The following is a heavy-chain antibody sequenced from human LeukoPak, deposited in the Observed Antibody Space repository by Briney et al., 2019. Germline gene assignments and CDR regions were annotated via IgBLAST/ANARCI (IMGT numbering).Heavy chain of an antibody. V-gene: IGHV4-30-2*01. J-gene: IGHJ5*02. D-gene: IGHD4-17*01. CDR1: GGSISSGGYS. CDR3: ARVAVTTIDP. CDR2: IYHSGST. Sequence: SQTQSLTCAVPGGSISSGGYSWSWIRQPPGKGLEWIGYIYHSGSTYYNPSLKSRVTISVDRSKNQFSLKLSSVTAADTAVYYCARVAVTTIDPWGQGTPVTVSS.